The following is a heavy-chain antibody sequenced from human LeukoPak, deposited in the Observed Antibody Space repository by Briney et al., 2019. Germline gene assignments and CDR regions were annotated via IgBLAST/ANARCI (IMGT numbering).Heavy chain of an antibody. J-gene: IGHJ6*03. V-gene: IGHV1-69*05. CDR1: GGTFSSYA. Sequence: SVKVSCKASGGTFSSYAISWVRQAPGQGLEWMGGIIPIFGTGNYAQKFQGRVTITTDESTSTAYMELSSLRSEDTAVYYCARDLGIAAAGYYYYYMDVWGKGTTVTVSS. CDR2: IIPIFGTG. D-gene: IGHD6-13*01. CDR3: ARDLGIAAAGYYYYYMDV.